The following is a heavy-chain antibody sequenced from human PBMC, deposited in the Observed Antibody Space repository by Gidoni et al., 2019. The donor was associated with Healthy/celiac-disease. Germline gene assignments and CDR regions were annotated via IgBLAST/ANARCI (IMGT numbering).Heavy chain of an antibody. CDR2: IKQDGSEK. J-gene: IGHJ5*02. D-gene: IGHD6-19*01. V-gene: IGHV3-7*01. Sequence: EVQLVESGGGLVQPGGSLRLSCAASGFTFSSYWLSWVRQAPGKGLEWVANIKQDGSEKYYVDSVKGRFTISRDNAKNSLYLQMNSLRAEDTAVYYCARVKGAVAGTNGLASWFDPWGQGTLVTVSS. CDR3: ARVKGAVAGTNGLASWFDP. CDR1: GFTFSSYW.